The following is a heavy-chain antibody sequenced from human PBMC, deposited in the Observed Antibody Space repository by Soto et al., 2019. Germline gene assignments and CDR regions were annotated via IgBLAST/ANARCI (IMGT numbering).Heavy chain of an antibody. CDR3: ARTQWFGELDYYYYYMDV. J-gene: IGHJ6*03. Sequence: SETLSLTCTVSGGSIXSYYWSWIRQPPGKGLEWIGYIYYSGSTNYNPSLKSRVTISVDTSKNQFSLKLSSVTAADTAVYYCARTQWFGELDYYYYYMDVWGKGTTVTVSS. D-gene: IGHD3-10*01. V-gene: IGHV4-59*08. CDR1: GGSIXSYY. CDR2: IYYSGST.